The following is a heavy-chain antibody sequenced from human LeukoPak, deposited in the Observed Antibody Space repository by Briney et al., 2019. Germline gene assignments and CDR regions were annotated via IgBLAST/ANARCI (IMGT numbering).Heavy chain of an antibody. CDR2: IYYSGST. J-gene: IGHJ4*02. V-gene: IGHV4-39*07. CDR1: GGSISSSSYY. Sequence: ETLSLTCTVSGGSISSSSYYWGWIRQPPGKGLEWIGSIYYSGSTYYNPSLKSRVTISVDTSKNQFSLKLSSVTAADTTVYYCARVVCSSTSCYKGGDYWGQGTLVTVSS. CDR3: ARVVCSSTSCYKGGDY. D-gene: IGHD2-2*02.